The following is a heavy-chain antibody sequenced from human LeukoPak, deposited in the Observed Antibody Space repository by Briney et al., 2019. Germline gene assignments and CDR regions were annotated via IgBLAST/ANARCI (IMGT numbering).Heavy chain of an antibody. V-gene: IGHV3-23*01. D-gene: IGHD6-6*01. J-gene: IGHJ3*02. CDR1: GFSFSSYA. CDR3: AKDQSHSSSSRGSFDI. Sequence: PGGSLRLPCAASGFSFSSYAMIWVRQAPGKGLEWASIISAGGGYTYYADSVKGQFTISRDNSKNTLYLQMNSLRVEDTAVYYCAKDQSHSSSSRGSFDIWGQGIMVTVSS. CDR2: ISAGGGYT.